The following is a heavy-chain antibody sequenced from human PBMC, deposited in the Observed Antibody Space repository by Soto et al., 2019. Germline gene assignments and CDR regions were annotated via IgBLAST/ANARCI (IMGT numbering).Heavy chain of an antibody. V-gene: IGHV4-39*01. CDR3: VRLPGYCSGTSCNGYYVMDV. J-gene: IGHJ6*02. D-gene: IGHD2-2*01. Sequence: SETLSLTCTVSGGSISSSNYYWGWIRQSPGKGLEWIGSINYSGNTYYNPSLTGRVTISVDTSQSQFSMKLTSMTAADTAVYFCVRLPGYCSGTSCNGYYVMDVWGQGTTVTVSS. CDR2: INYSGNT. CDR1: GGSISSSNYY.